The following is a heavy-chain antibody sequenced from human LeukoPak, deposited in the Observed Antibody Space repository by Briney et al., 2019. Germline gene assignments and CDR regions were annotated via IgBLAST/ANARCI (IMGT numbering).Heavy chain of an antibody. CDR1: GYTLTELS. D-gene: IGHD3-22*01. J-gene: IGHJ4*02. V-gene: IGHV1-24*01. CDR3: ATGEGGYYDSSGYYHY. Sequence: ASVKVSCKVSGYTLTELSMHWVRQAPGKGLEWMGGFDPEDGETIYAQKFQGRVTMTEDTSTDTAYMELSSLRSEDTAVYYCATGEGGYYDSSGYYHYWGQGTLVTVSS. CDR2: FDPEDGET.